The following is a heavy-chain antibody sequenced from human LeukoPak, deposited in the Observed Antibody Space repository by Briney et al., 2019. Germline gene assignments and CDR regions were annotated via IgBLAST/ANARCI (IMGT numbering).Heavy chain of an antibody. J-gene: IGHJ4*02. CDR1: GGSFSGYY. V-gene: IGHV4-34*01. Sequence: SETLSLTSAVYGGSFSGYYWSWIRQPPGKGLEWIGEISHSGSTSYNPSLKSRVTISVDTSKNQFSLKLSSVTAADTAVYYCARDDYDILTGYRSDYWGQGTLVTVSS. CDR3: ARDDYDILTGYRSDY. CDR2: ISHSGST. D-gene: IGHD3-9*01.